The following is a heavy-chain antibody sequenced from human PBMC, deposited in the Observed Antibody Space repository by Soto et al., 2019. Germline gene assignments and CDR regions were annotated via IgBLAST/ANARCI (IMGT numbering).Heavy chain of an antibody. Sequence: PWWSLRLSCSASVFTFSSYAMSWFRQAPGKGLEWVSAISGSGGSTYYADSVKGRFTISRDNSKNTLYLQMNSLRAEDTAVYYCAKGYSGNRYYGMDVWGQGTTVTVS. V-gene: IGHV3-23*01. CDR2: ISGSGGST. D-gene: IGHD1-26*01. J-gene: IGHJ6*02. CDR1: VFTFSSYA. CDR3: AKGYSGNRYYGMDV.